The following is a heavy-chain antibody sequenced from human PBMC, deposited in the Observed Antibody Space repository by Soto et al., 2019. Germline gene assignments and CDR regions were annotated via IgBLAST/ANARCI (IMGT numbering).Heavy chain of an antibody. Sequence: GASVKVSCKASGGTFSSYAISWVRQAPGQGLEWMGGIIPIFGTANYAQKFQGRVTITADESTSTAYMELSSLRSEDTAVYYCARDLFEGGPQDWNYLNENWFDPWGQGTLVTVSS. V-gene: IGHV1-69*13. J-gene: IGHJ5*02. CDR1: GGTFSSYA. CDR3: ARDLFEGGPQDWNYLNENWFDP. D-gene: IGHD1-7*01. CDR2: IIPIFGTA.